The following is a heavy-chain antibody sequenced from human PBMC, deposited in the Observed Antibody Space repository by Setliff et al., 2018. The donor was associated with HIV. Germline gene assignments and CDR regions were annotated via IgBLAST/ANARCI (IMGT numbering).Heavy chain of an antibody. Sequence: SETLSLTCAVYGGSFSGYYWSWIRQPPGKGLEWIGEINHSGSTNYNPSLTSRLPISVDTSKNQFSLKLSSVTAADTAIYYCARSRVRGVIITGNWGQGTPVTVSS. D-gene: IGHD3-10*01. CDR2: INHSGST. CDR3: ARSRVRGVIITGN. J-gene: IGHJ4*02. V-gene: IGHV4-34*01. CDR1: GGSFSGYY.